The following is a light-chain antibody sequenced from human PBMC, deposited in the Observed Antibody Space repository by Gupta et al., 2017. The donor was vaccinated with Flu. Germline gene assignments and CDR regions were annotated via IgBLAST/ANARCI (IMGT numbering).Light chain of an antibody. Sequence: DVVMTQSPLSLSVTLGQPASISCRSSESLVYSDGTTYLSWFQQRPGQSPRRLIYNVSNRVSGVPDRFSGSGSGTDFTLKISRAEAEDVGVYYCMQGTHWPPITFGQGTRLEIK. V-gene: IGKV2-30*01. J-gene: IGKJ5*01. CDR1: ESLVYSDGTTY. CDR3: MQGTHWPPIT. CDR2: NVS.